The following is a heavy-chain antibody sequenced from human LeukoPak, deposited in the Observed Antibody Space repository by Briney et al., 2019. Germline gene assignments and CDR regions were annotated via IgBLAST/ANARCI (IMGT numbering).Heavy chain of an antibody. D-gene: IGHD2-15*01. CDR1: GFTFSSYS. V-gene: IGHV3-21*01. J-gene: IGHJ3*01. CDR2: ISSSSSYI. Sequence: GGSLRLSCAASGFTFSSYSMNWVRQAPGKGLEWVSSISSSSSYIYYADSVKGRFTISRDNAKNSLYLQMNSLRAEDTAVYYCASAGYCSGGSCKRGAFDVWGQGTMVTVSS. CDR3: ASAGYCSGGSCKRGAFDV.